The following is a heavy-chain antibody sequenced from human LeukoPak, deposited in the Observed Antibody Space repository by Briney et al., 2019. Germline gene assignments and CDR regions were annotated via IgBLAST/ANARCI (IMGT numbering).Heavy chain of an antibody. CDR1: GFTVGSNS. Sequence: GGSLRLSCAASGFTVGSNSMSWVRQAPGKGLEWVSLIYSGGSTYYADSVKRRFTISRDSSENTLYLQMNSLRAEDTAVYYCAREAYYYGSGNFYFDYWGQGTLVTVSS. D-gene: IGHD3-10*01. CDR3: AREAYYYGSGNFYFDY. V-gene: IGHV3-66*02. CDR2: IYSGGST. J-gene: IGHJ4*02.